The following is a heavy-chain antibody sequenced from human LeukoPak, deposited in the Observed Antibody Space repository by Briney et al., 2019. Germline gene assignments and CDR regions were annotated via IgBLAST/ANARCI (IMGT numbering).Heavy chain of an antibody. D-gene: IGHD1-26*01. CDR2: ISGGGGST. Sequence: GGSLRLSCAASGFTFTSYSMNWVRQAPGKGLGWVSTISGGGGSTYYADSVRGRFTISRDNSKNTLYLQVNSLRAEDTAVYYCAKGGKWDVTPFDYWGQGTLVTVSS. V-gene: IGHV3-23*01. CDR3: AKGGKWDVTPFDY. CDR1: GFTFTSYS. J-gene: IGHJ4*02.